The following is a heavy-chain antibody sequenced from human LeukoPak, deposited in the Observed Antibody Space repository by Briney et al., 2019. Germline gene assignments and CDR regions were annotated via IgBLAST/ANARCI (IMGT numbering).Heavy chain of an antibody. Sequence: GGSLRLSCAASGFTFSSYAMHWVRQAPGKGLVWVSRIKGDGSSTNYADSLRGRFTISRDNAKNTVYLQMNGLGTEDTAVYYCAKSRATVPRPPFDYWGQGTLVTVSS. V-gene: IGHV3-74*01. CDR3: AKSRATVPRPPFDY. CDR1: GFTFSSYA. D-gene: IGHD4-17*01. CDR2: IKGDGSST. J-gene: IGHJ4*02.